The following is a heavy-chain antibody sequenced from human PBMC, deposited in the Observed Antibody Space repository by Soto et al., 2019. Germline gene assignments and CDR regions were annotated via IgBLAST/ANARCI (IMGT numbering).Heavy chain of an antibody. CDR2: IYYSGST. CDR1: GSSISSYY. D-gene: IGHD6-6*01. V-gene: IGHV4-59*01. CDR3: ARATYSSSSKPFDY. J-gene: IGHJ4*02. Sequence: PSETLPLTCTVSGSSISSYYWCWSRQPPGKGLEWIGYIYYSGSTNYNPSLKSRVTISVDTSKNQFSLKLSSVTAADTAVYYCARATYSSSSKPFDYWGQGTLVTVSS.